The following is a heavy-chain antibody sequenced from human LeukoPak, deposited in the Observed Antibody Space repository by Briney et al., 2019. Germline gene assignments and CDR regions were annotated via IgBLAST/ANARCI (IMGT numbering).Heavy chain of an antibody. CDR3: AKAGPYSSGWFDL. J-gene: IGHJ5*02. Sequence: SETLSLTCTVSGGPISTYYWNWIRQSPGKGLEWIGNIYYSGNTNYNPSLQSRITMSIDTSKKQFSLNLSSVTAADTALYYCAKAGPYSSGWFDLWGQGTLVTVSS. D-gene: IGHD6-25*01. V-gene: IGHV4-59*01. CDR1: GGPISTYY. CDR2: IYYSGNT.